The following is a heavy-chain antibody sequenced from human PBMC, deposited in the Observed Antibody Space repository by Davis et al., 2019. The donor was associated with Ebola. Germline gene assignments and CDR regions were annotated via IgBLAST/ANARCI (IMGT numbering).Heavy chain of an antibody. Sequence: GESLKISCAASGFTFSSYSMNWVRQAPGKGLEWVANIKQDGSEKYYVDSVKGRFTISRDNAKNSLYLQMNSLRAEDTAVYYCARDTELRFLEWSNGMDVWGQGTTVTVSS. V-gene: IGHV3-7*03. CDR1: GFTFSSYS. CDR3: ARDTELRFLEWSNGMDV. J-gene: IGHJ6*02. D-gene: IGHD3-3*01. CDR2: IKQDGSEK.